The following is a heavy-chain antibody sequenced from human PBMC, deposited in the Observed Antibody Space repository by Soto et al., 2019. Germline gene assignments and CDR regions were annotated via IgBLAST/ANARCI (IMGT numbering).Heavy chain of an antibody. CDR1: GYSFTSYW. J-gene: IGHJ6*02. D-gene: IGHD2-2*01. CDR2: IDPSDSYT. CDR3: ASSPRGYCSTTSCRELGNYYGMDV. V-gene: IGHV5-10-1*01. Sequence: GESLKISCKGSGYSFTSYWISWVRQMPGKGLEWMGRIDPSDSYTNYSPSFQGHVTISADKSISTAYLQWGSLKASDTAMYYCASSPRGYCSTTSCRELGNYYGMDVWGQGTTVTGPS.